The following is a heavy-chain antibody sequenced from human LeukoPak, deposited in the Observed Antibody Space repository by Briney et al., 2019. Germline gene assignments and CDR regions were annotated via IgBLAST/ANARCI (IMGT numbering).Heavy chain of an antibody. J-gene: IGHJ4*02. CDR3: AKDFSRTVYCSSTSCYSDY. D-gene: IGHD2-2*01. Sequence: GGSLRLSCAASGFTFSSYGMHWVRQAPGKGLEWVAVISYDGSNKYYADSVKGRFTISRDNSKNTLYLQMNNLRAEDTAVYYCAKDFSRTVYCSSTSCYSDYWGQGTLVTVSS. V-gene: IGHV3-30*18. CDR1: GFTFSSYG. CDR2: ISYDGSNK.